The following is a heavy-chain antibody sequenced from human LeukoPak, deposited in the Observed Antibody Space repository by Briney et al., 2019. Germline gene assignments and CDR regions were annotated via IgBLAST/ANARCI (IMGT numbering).Heavy chain of an antibody. CDR1: GYSISSGYY. CDR3: ARVGGYSYGNYYFNY. D-gene: IGHD5-18*01. J-gene: IGHJ4*02. Sequence: SETLSLTCAVSGYSISSGYYWGWIRQPPGKGLDWIGSISHSGSTYYNPSLRSRVTISIDTSKNQFSLRLNSVTATDTAVYYCARVGGYSYGNYYFNYWGQGTLVAVSS. CDR2: ISHSGST. V-gene: IGHV4-38-2*01.